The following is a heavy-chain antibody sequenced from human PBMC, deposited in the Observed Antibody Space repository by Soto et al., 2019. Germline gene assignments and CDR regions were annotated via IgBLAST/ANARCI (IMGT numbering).Heavy chain of an antibody. Sequence: SLRLSFEASGFSFSRYGMHWVLQAPVKVLEWVAVISYDGSNKYYSDSVKGRFTISRDNSKNTLYLQLNSLRAEDTAVYYCAKDLLYSSGWYYFDYWGQGTLATVPS. CDR3: AKDLLYSSGWYYFDY. J-gene: IGHJ4*02. CDR2: ISYDGSNK. CDR1: GFSFSRYG. D-gene: IGHD6-19*01. V-gene: IGHV3-30*18.